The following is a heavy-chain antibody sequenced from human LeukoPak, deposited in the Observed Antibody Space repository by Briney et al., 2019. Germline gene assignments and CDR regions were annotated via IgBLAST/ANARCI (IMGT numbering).Heavy chain of an antibody. CDR2: INSDGSST. D-gene: IGHD2-2*01. CDR3: ARIASRDYFDY. CDR1: GFTFSSYS. V-gene: IGHV3-74*01. J-gene: IGHJ4*02. Sequence: GGSLRLSCAASGFTFSSYSMNWVRQAPGKGLVWFSRINSDGSSTTYADSVKGRFTISRDNAQNTLYLQMNSLRVEDTAVYYCARIASRDYFDYWGQGTLVTVPS.